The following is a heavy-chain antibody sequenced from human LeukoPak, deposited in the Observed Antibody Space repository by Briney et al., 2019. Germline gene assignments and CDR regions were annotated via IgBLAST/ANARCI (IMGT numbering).Heavy chain of an antibody. Sequence: PSETLSLTRAVYGWSFSGYYWRWIRQPPGKGLEWVGEINHSGRTNYNPSVKNRVTISVDTSKNQFSLKLSAVTAADTAVYYCARRPRSRQSQLDVWGKGTTVTISS. CDR2: INHSGRT. CDR3: ARRPRSRQSQLDV. CDR1: GWSFSGYY. V-gene: IGHV4-34*01. J-gene: IGHJ6*04. D-gene: IGHD2-2*01.